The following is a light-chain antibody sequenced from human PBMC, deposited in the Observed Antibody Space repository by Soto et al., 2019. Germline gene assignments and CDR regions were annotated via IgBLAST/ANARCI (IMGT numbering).Light chain of an antibody. CDR1: SSNIGAGYD. V-gene: IGLV1-40*01. CDR2: GNS. J-gene: IGLJ7*01. CDR3: QSYDSSLSGSV. Sequence: QSVLKQPPSVSGAPGQRVTISCTGSSSNIGAGYDVHWYQQLPETAPKLLIYGNSNRPSGVPDRFSGSKSGTSASLAITGLQAEDEADYYCQSYDSSLSGSVFGGGTQLTVL.